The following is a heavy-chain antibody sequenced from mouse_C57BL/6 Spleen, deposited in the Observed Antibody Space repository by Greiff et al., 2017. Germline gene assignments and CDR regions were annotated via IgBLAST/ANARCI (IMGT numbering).Heavy chain of an antibody. CDR1: GYSITSGYY. D-gene: IGHD1-1*01. CDR2: ISYDGSN. J-gene: IGHJ2*01. CDR3: ARESNYGSSYYFDY. V-gene: IGHV3-6*01. Sequence: EVQRVESGPGLVKPSQSLSLTCSVTGYSITSGYYWNWIRQFPGNKLEWMGYISYDGSNNYNPSLKNRISITRDTSKNQFFLKLNSVTTEDTATYYCARESNYGSSYYFDYWGQGTTLTVSS.